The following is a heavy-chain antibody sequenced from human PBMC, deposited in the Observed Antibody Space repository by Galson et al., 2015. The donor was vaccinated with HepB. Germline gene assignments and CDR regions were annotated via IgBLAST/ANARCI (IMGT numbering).Heavy chain of an antibody. J-gene: IGHJ6*02. CDR1: GYSFSNYG. V-gene: IGHV1-18*01. CDR3: ARDSRLELRLNNYFSYGMDV. Sequence: SVKVSCKASGYSFSNYGLSWIRQAPGPGLEWMGWFSGYDASTNYAPKFQGRVTMTADATTGTAYLELRNLRSGDTAVYYCARDSRLELRLNNYFSYGMDVWGQGSAVLVSS. D-gene: IGHD2-21*01. CDR2: FSGYDAST.